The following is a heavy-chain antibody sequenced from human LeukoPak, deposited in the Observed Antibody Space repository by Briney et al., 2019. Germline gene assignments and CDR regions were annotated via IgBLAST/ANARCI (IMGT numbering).Heavy chain of an antibody. CDR2: ISPNNGAT. V-gene: IGHV1-2*02. Sequence: GASVEVSCKASGYTFTASNIHWVRQAPGQGLEWMGWISPNNGATTYAQKFQGRVIMTRDTSISTAYIELSRLKSDDTAVYFCAREGSSGYWGQGTLVTVSS. J-gene: IGHJ4*02. CDR3: AREGSSGY. CDR1: GYTFTASN. D-gene: IGHD1-26*01.